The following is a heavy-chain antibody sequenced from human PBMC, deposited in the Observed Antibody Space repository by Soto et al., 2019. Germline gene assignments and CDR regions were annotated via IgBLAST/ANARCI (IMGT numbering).Heavy chain of an antibody. CDR2: MNPNSGNT. CDR1: GYTFTSYD. J-gene: IGHJ5*02. V-gene: IGHV1-8*01. D-gene: IGHD3-9*01. CDR3: ASWRDYDILTGYNWFDP. Sequence: QVQLVQSGAEVKKPGASVKVSCKASGYTFTSYDINWVRQATGQGLEWMGWMNPNSGNTGYAQKFQGRVTMTRNTSISTAYMELSSLRSEDTAVYYCASWRDYDILTGYNWFDPWGQGTLVTVSS.